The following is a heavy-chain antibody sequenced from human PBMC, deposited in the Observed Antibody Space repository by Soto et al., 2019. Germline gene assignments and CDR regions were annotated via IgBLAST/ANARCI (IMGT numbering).Heavy chain of an antibody. J-gene: IGHJ6*02. CDR3: ARDSPWYPKDIVVVPAADYYYYYGMDV. D-gene: IGHD2-2*01. CDR2: IIPIFGTA. Sequence: SVKVSCKASGGTFSSYAISWVRQAPGQGLEWKGGIIPIFGTANYAQKFQGRVTFTADDSTSSAYMELSSLSSEDTSVYYCARDSPWYPKDIVVVPAADYYYYYGMDVWG. V-gene: IGHV1-69*13. CDR1: GGTFSSYA.